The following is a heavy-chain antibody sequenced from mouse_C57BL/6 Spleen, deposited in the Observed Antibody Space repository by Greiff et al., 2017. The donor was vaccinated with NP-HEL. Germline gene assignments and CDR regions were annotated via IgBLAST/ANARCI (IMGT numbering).Heavy chain of an antibody. CDR2: IRLKSDNYAT. Sequence: EVKLVESGGGLVQPGGSMKLSCVASGFTFSNYWMNWVRQSPEKGLEWVAQIRLKSDNYATHYAESVKGRFTISRDDSKSSVYLQMNNLRAEDTGIYYCTRNAGDYFDYWGQGTTLTVSS. CDR3: TRNAGDYFDY. J-gene: IGHJ2*01. CDR1: GFTFSNYW. V-gene: IGHV6-3*01.